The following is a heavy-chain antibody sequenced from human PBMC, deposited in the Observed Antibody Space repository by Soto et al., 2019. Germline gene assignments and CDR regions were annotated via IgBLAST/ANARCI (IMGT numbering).Heavy chain of an antibody. CDR2: TYYRSKWYN. D-gene: IGHD2-2*01. Sequence: KQSPTLSLTCAISGDSVSSNSAAWNWIRQSPSRGLEWLGRTYYRSKWYNDYAVSVKSRITIKPDTSKNQFSLQRNSVTPEDTAVYYCARVVLYCSSTSCYDQFGHAVNYYYYGMDVWGQGTTVTVSS. J-gene: IGHJ6*02. CDR1: GDSVSSNSAA. CDR3: ARVVLYCSSTSCYDQFGHAVNYYYYGMDV. V-gene: IGHV6-1*01.